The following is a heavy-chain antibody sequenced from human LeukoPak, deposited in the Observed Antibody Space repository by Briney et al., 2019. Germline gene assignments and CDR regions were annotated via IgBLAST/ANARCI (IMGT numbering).Heavy chain of an antibody. V-gene: IGHV4-30-2*01. CDR1: GGSISSGSHY. CDR2: IYHSGST. CDR3: ARAFAFDDYGDPNAFDI. Sequence: SETLSLTCTVSGGSISSGSHYWSWIRQPPGKGPEWIGYIYHSGSTSYCPSLKSRVTISVDRAKNQFSLTLSSVTAADTAVYYCARAFAFDDYGDPNAFDIWGQGTMVTVSS. D-gene: IGHD4-17*01. J-gene: IGHJ3*02.